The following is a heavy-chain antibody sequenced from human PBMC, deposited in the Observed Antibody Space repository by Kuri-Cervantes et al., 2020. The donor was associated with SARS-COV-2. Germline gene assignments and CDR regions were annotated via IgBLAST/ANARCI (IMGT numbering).Heavy chain of an antibody. Sequence: ASVKVSCKASGYTFTSYAMHWVRQAPGQRLEWMGWINAGNGNTKYSQKFQGRVTITRDTSASTVYMELSSLRSEDTAVYYCASRGYSGYEGYYYYYGMDVWGQGTTVTVSS. CDR2: INAGNGNT. J-gene: IGHJ6*02. V-gene: IGHV1-3*01. CDR1: GYTFTSYA. CDR3: ASRGYSGYEGYYYYYGMDV. D-gene: IGHD5-12*01.